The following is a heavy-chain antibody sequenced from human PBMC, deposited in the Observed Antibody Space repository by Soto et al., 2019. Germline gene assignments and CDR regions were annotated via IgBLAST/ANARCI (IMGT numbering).Heavy chain of an antibody. Sequence: QLQLQESGPRLLKTSETLSLTCTVSGDSIRSTNYYWGWVRQSPGKGLEWIGSIHYSGTTYYNSSLRSRLNISVDTSNNQFFLKLSSATAADTAVYYCARPIRGKRHDAFDVWGQGTMVIVSS. V-gene: IGHV4-39*01. CDR3: ARPIRGKRHDAFDV. J-gene: IGHJ3*01. CDR1: GDSIRSTNYY. CDR2: IHYSGTT. D-gene: IGHD3-10*01.